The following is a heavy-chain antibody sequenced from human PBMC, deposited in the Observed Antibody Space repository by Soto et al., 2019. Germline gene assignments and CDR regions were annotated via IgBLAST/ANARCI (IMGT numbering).Heavy chain of an antibody. V-gene: IGHV3-7*01. Sequence: GGSLRLSCAVSGFTLSDYWMSWVRQAPGKGLEWVANIKHDGSEKEYVDSLKGRVTISRDNAKNSLYLQMNSLRAEDTALYYCARARWELLNNALDIWGQGTMVTVSS. CDR2: IKHDGSEK. CDR3: ARARWELLNNALDI. CDR1: GFTLSDYW. D-gene: IGHD1-26*01. J-gene: IGHJ3*02.